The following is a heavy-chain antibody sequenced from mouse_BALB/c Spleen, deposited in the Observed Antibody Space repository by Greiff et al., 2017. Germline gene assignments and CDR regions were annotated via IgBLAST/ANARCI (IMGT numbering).Heavy chain of an antibody. CDR1: GYAFSSYW. CDR3: AVRGDGYAMDY. V-gene: IGHV1-80*01. J-gene: IGHJ4*01. Sequence: QVHVKQSGAELVRPGSSVKISCKASGYAFSSYWMNWVKQRPGQGLEWIGQIYPGDGDTNYNGKFKGKATLTADKSSSTAYMQLSSLTSEDSAVYFCAVRGDGYAMDYWGQGTSVTVSS. CDR2: IYPGDGDT. D-gene: IGHD2-3*01.